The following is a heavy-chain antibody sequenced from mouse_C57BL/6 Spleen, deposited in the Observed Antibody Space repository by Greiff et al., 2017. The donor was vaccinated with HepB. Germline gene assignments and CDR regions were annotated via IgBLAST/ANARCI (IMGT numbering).Heavy chain of an antibody. V-gene: IGHV5-17*01. CDR1: GFTFSDYG. CDR3: ARGGDDYFDY. Sequence: EVKLVESGGGLVKPGGSLKLSCAASGFTFSDYGMHWVRQAPEKGLEWVAYISSGSSTIYYADTVKGRFTISRDNAKNTLFLQMTSLRSEDTAMYYCARGGDDYFDYWGQGTTLTVSS. CDR2: ISSGSSTI. J-gene: IGHJ2*01.